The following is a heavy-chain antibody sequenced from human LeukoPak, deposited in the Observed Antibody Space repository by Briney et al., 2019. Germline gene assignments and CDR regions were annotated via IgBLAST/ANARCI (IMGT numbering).Heavy chain of an antibody. J-gene: IGHJ4*02. V-gene: IGHV3-21*01. CDR1: GFTFSSYS. CDR3: ARVHSYGLIDY. D-gene: IGHD3-16*01. Sequence: GGSLRLSCAASGFTFSSYSMNWARQAPGKGLEWVSSISSSSSYIYYADSVKGRFTISRDNAKNSLYLQMNSLRAEDTAVYYCARVHSYGLIDYWGQGTLVTVSS. CDR2: ISSSSSYI.